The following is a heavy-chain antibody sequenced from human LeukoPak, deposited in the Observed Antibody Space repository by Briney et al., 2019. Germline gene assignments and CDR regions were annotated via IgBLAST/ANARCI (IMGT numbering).Heavy chain of an antibody. J-gene: IGHJ4*02. V-gene: IGHV3-7*01. D-gene: IGHD2-15*01. CDR2: IKQDGSET. Sequence: PGGSLRLSCVASGLTFSNFWMTWLRQAPGKGLEGVANIKQDGSETYYLDSVKGRFTISRDNAKNSMYLQMNSLRAEDTAVYYCVGCSGGTCSDFDYWGRGTLVTVSS. CDR3: VGCSGGTCSDFDY. CDR1: GLTFSNFW.